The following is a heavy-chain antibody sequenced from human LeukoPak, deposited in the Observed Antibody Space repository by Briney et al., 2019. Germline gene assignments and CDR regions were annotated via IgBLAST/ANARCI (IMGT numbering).Heavy chain of an antibody. Sequence: GGSLRLSCAASGFTVSSNYVSWVRQAPGKGLEWVSVIYSGGSTYYADSVKGRFTISRDNSKNTLYLQMNSLRAEDTAVYYCAKPLWQPEDYFDYWGQGTLVTVSS. V-gene: IGHV3-53*01. J-gene: IGHJ4*02. D-gene: IGHD2-21*01. CDR2: IYSGGST. CDR1: GFTVSSNY. CDR3: AKPLWQPEDYFDY.